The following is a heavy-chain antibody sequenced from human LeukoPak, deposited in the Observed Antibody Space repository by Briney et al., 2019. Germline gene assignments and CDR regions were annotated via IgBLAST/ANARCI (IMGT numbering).Heavy chain of an antibody. CDR1: GFTFTDEY. J-gene: IGHJ4*02. CDR2: INPYSGAI. Sequence: ASVKVSCKSSGFTFTDEYIHWVRPAPGQGLEWMGWINPYSGAINYAQKFQGRVTLTRDTSISTAHMELSRLTSGDTAVYYCARDPKSQLLLDYWGQGTLVTVSS. V-gene: IGHV1-2*02. D-gene: IGHD2-2*01. CDR3: ARDPKSQLLLDY.